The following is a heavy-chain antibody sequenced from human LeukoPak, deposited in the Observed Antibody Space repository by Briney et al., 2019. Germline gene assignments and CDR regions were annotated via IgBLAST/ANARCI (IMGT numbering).Heavy chain of an antibody. CDR3: TRDPAGYYYGMDV. J-gene: IGHJ6*02. V-gene: IGHV3-49*03. Sequence: PGGSLRLSCTASGFTFGDYAMSLFRQAPGKGLEWVGFIRSKAYGGTTEYAASVKGRFTISRDDSKSIAYLQMNSLKTEDTAVYYCTRDPAGYYYGMDVWGQGTTVTVSS. CDR2: IRSKAYGGTT. CDR1: GFTFGDYA.